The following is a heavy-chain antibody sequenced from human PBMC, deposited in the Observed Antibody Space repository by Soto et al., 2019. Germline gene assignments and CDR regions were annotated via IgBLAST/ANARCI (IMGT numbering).Heavy chain of an antibody. V-gene: IGHV3-23*01. Sequence: GGSLRLSCAASGFTFSSYAMSWVRQAPGKGLEWVSAISGSGGSTYYADSVKGRFTISRDNSKNTLYLQMNSLRAEDTAVYYCAKDLSGVRFLEWLLDYGGQGTLVTGSS. J-gene: IGHJ4*02. D-gene: IGHD3-3*01. CDR2: ISGSGGST. CDR3: AKDLSGVRFLEWLLDY. CDR1: GFTFSSYA.